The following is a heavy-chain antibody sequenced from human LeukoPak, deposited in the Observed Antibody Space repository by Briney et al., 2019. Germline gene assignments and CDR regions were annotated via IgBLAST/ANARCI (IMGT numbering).Heavy chain of an antibody. J-gene: IGHJ4*02. CDR2: ISERGGST. V-gene: IGHV3-23*01. CDR1: GISLSNYG. Sequence: GGSLRLSCVVSGISLSNYGMTWVRQAPGKGLEWVSYISERGGSTTYADSVKGRFTISRDTSLNTLYLQMNNLRAEDTAVYFCAKRGVVIRGILVIGYHQEAYHYDFWGQGVMVTVSS. D-gene: IGHD3-10*01. CDR3: AKRGVVIRGILVIGYHQEAYHYDF.